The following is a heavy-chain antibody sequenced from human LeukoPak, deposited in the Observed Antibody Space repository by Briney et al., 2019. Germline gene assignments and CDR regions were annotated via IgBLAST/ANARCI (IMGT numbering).Heavy chain of an antibody. D-gene: IGHD2-2*01. CDR1: GFTFSSYG. V-gene: IGHV3-30*02. J-gene: IGHJ5*02. Sequence: GGSLRLSCAASGFTFSSYGMHWVRQAPGKGLEWVAFIRYDGSNKYYADSVKGRLTISRDNSKNTLYLQMNSLRAEDTAVYYCAKLPDIVVVPAALNWFDPWGQGTLVTVSS. CDR2: IRYDGSNK. CDR3: AKLPDIVVVPAALNWFDP.